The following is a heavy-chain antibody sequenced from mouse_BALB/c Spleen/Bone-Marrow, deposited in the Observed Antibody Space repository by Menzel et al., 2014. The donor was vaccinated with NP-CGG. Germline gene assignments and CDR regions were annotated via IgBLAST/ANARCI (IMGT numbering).Heavy chain of an antibody. CDR1: GFTFSNYW. CDR3: TSHYGSSYKWFAY. CDR2: IRLKSNNYAT. J-gene: IGHJ3*01. Sequence: EVKLMESGGGLVQPGGSMKLSCVASGFTFSNYWMNWVRQSPEKGLEWVAEIRLKSNNYATHYAEPVKGRFTISRDDSKSSVYLQMNNLRAEDTGIYYCTSHYGSSYKWFAYWGQGTLVTVSA. V-gene: IGHV6-6*02. D-gene: IGHD1-1*01.